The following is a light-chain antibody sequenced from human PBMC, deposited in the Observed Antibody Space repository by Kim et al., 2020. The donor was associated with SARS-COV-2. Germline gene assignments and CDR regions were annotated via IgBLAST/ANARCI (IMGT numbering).Light chain of an antibody. V-gene: IGKV3-20*01. CDR2: GAS. Sequence: PGERATLSCRASQSVGSSYLAWYQQKPGQAPRLLIYGASSRATGIPDRFSGSGSGTDFTLTISRLEPEDFAVYYCQQYATSLPMYTFGQGTKLEIK. J-gene: IGKJ2*01. CDR1: QSVGSSY. CDR3: QQYATSLPMYT.